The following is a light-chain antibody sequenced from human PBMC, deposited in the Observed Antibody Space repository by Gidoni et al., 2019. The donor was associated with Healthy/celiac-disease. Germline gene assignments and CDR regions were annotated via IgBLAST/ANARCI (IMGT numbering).Light chain of an antibody. Sequence: IVLTQSPGTLSLSPGERATLSCRASQSVSSSYLAWYTQKPGQAPWLRMYGASSRATGIPDRFSGSGAGTYFTLTISRLVPDFFAVYFCQVYGSSRAFGPGTKVDIK. J-gene: IGKJ3*01. CDR3: QVYGSSRA. V-gene: IGKV3-20*01. CDR2: GAS. CDR1: QSVSSSY.